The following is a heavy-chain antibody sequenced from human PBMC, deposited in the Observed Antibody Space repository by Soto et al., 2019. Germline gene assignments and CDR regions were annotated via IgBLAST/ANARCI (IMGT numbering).Heavy chain of an antibody. CDR3: AGLSVTTWDGLDV. V-gene: IGHV1-8*01. CDR1: GYTFTSHD. D-gene: IGHD4-17*01. J-gene: IGHJ6*02. CDR2: MNPKSGSA. Sequence: QVQLVQSGAEVQRPGASMKVSCEASGYTFTSHDINWVRQATGQGLEWMGWMNPKSGSALYAQKFQGRVTMTRDTSIRTAYMELSSLSSEDTAVYYCAGLSVTTWDGLDVWGQGTTVTVS.